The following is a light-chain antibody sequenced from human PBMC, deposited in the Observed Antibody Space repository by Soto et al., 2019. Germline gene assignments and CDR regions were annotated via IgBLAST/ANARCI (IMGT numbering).Light chain of an antibody. V-gene: IGKV3-15*01. CDR1: QGVSRK. Sequence: DIVMTQSPATLSVALGERVTFSCRASQGVSRKLAWYQQKPGQAPRLLIYAASTRASGIPARFSGSGSGTENTLTNSSLHAEDFAVYYCQQYNNWPVFGQGTKVDIK. CDR2: AAS. J-gene: IGKJ1*01. CDR3: QQYNNWPV.